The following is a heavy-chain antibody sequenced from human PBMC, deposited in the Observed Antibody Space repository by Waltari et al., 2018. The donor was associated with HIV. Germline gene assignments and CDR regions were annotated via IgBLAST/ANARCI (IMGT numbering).Heavy chain of an antibody. D-gene: IGHD6-19*01. V-gene: IGHV1-8*01. CDR2: MNPNRGNT. CDR3: ARASSGWYGTYYYYGMDV. CDR1: GYTFTSYD. Sequence: QVQLVQSGAEVKKPGASVKVSCTASGYTFTSYDINWVRPATGQGLEWMGWMNPNRGNTGYAQKFQGRVTMTRNTSISTAYMELSSLRSEDTAVYYCARASSGWYGTYYYYGMDVWGQGTTVTVSS. J-gene: IGHJ6*02.